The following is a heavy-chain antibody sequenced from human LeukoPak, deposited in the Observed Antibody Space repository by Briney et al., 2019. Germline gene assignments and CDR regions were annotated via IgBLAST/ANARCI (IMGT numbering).Heavy chain of an antibody. CDR1: GDSVSSNSAA. J-gene: IGHJ4*02. V-gene: IGHV6-1*01. CDR3: TRTRGPSSSSDFDY. Sequence: SQILSLTCAISGDSVSSNSAAWNWIRQSPSRGLEWLGRTYYRSKWSNDYAVSVKGRITINTATSKNQFSLQLNSVTPEDTAVYYCTRTRGPSSSSDFDYWGLGTLVTVSS. CDR2: TYYRSKWSN. D-gene: IGHD6-6*01.